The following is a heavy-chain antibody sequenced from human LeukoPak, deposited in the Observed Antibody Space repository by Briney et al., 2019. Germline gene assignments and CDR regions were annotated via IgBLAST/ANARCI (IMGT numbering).Heavy chain of an antibody. J-gene: IGHJ6*02. CDR1: GFTFSSYG. CDR2: ISYDGSNK. Sequence: GRSQRLSCAASGFTFSSYGMHWVRQAPGKGLEWVAVISYDGSNKYYADSVKGRFTISRDNSKNTLYLQMNSLRAEDTAVYYCAKEDYYDREGMDVWGQGTTVTVSS. CDR3: AKEDYYDREGMDV. D-gene: IGHD3-22*01. V-gene: IGHV3-30*18.